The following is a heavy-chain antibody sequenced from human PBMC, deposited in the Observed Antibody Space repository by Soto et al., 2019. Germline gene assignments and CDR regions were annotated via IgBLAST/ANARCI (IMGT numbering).Heavy chain of an antibody. J-gene: IGHJ4*02. CDR3: ARGPVVTPFVDY. CDR2: IYYSGST. V-gene: IGHV4-61*01. CDR1: GGSVTSGNYY. Sequence: SETLSLTCTVSGGSVTSGNYYWSWIRQPPGKGLEWIGHIYYSGSTNYNPSLKSRVTISVDASKNQFSLKLSSVTAADTAIYYCARGPVVTPFVDYWGQGTLVTVSS. D-gene: IGHD2-21*02.